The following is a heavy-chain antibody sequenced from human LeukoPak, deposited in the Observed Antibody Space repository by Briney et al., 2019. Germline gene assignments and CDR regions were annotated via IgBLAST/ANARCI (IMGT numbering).Heavy chain of an antibody. CDR2: IYTTGST. V-gene: IGHV4-4*07. CDR3: AREGSSGYPPFDY. D-gene: IGHD1-26*01. J-gene: IGHJ4*02. CDR1: GGSFSGYY. Sequence: SETLSLTCAVYGGSFSGYYWTWIRQPAGKGLEWIGRIYTTGSTDYNPSLQSRVTISGDTSKNHFSLTLSSVTAADTAVYYCAREGSSGYPPFDYWGQGILVTVSS.